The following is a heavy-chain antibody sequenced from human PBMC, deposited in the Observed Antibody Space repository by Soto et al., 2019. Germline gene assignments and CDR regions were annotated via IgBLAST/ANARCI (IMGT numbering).Heavy chain of an antibody. CDR3: ARHLWVGSSWYLGAVDI. CDR1: GDSISNYY. D-gene: IGHD6-13*01. V-gene: IGHV4-59*08. CDR2: IYYSGST. Sequence: QVQLQESGPGLVKPSETLSLTCNVSGDSISNYYWSWIRQPPGKGLEWIGYIYYSGSTNSNPSLKSRVTIPVETSKSQFSLKLNSVTAADTAVYYCARHLWVGSSWYLGAVDIWGQGTMVTVSS. J-gene: IGHJ3*02.